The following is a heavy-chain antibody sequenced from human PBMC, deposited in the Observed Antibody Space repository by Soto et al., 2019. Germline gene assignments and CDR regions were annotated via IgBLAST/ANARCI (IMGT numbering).Heavy chain of an antibody. CDR2: IYYSGST. J-gene: IGHJ4*02. V-gene: IGHV4-59*01. D-gene: IGHD3-22*01. Sequence: SETLSLTCTVSGGSISSYYWSWIRQPPGKGLEWIGYIYYSGSTNYNPSLKSRVTISVDTSKNQFSLKLSSVTAADTAVYYCARGSQTGTYYYDSSGYYSYWGQGTLVTVS. CDR1: GGSISSYY. CDR3: ARGSQTGTYYYDSSGYYSY.